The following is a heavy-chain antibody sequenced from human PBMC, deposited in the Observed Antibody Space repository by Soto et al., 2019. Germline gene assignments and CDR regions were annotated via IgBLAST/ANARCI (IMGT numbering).Heavy chain of an antibody. V-gene: IGHV3-74*01. D-gene: IGHD2-2*01. J-gene: IGHJ4*02. Sequence: EVQLVESGGGLVQPGGSLRLSFAATGFTFSTYWMHWVRQGPGKGLVWVSRISTDGSSTTYADSMKGRFTISRDNAKNTMYLQMNSLRAEDTAVYYCARATGSNHPFDYWGQGSLVTVSS. CDR2: ISTDGSST. CDR3: ARATGSNHPFDY. CDR1: GFTFSTYW.